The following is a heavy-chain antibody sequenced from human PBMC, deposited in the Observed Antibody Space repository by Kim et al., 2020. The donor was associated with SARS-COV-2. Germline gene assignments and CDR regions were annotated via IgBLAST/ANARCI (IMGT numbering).Heavy chain of an antibody. CDR3: ARGTYDYGGNPSHEFDY. CDR2: IYHSGST. D-gene: IGHD4-17*01. Sequence: SETLSLTCAVSGGSISSGGYSWSWIRQPPGKGLEWIGYIYHSGSTYYNPSLKSRVTISVDRSKNQFSLKLSSVTAADTAVYYCARGTYDYGGNPSHEFDYWGQGTLVTVSS. V-gene: IGHV4-30-2*01. J-gene: IGHJ4*02. CDR1: GGSISSGGYS.